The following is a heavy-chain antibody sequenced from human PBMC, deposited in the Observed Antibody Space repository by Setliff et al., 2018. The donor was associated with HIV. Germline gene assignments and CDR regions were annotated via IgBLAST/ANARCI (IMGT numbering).Heavy chain of an antibody. V-gene: IGHV3-30*04. CDR3: AREEYTQYYFDY. CDR2: ISYDGSNK. D-gene: IGHD6-6*01. J-gene: IGHJ4*02. Sequence: QSGGSLRLSCAASGFTFSSYAMHWVRQAPGKGLEWVAVISYDGSNKFYADSVKGRFTISRDNSKNTLYLQMNSLRAEDTAVYYCAREEYTQYYFDYWGQGTLVTVSS. CDR1: GFTFSSYA.